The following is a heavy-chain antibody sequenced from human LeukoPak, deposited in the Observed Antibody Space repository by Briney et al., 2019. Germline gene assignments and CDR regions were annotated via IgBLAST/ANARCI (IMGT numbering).Heavy chain of an antibody. D-gene: IGHD5-12*01. CDR2: ISYAGSNK. CDR1: GVTFSSYG. V-gene: IGHV3-30*18. J-gene: IGHJ4*02. CDR3: AKGSNRGVATIDY. Sequence: KAGGSLTLSCAASGVTFSSYGMHWVRQPPGKGLDWVAVISYAGSNKYYADSVKGRFTISRDNSKNTLFLQMNSLRAEDSAVYYCAKGSNRGVATIDYWGQGTLVTVSS.